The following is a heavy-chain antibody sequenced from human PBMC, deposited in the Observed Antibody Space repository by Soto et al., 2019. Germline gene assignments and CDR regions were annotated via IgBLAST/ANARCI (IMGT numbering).Heavy chain of an antibody. J-gene: IGHJ6*04. Sequence: EVQLVESGGGLVQPGGSLRLSCAASGFTFSSYSMNWVRQAPGKGLEWVSYISSSSSTIYYADSVKGRFTVSRDNAKNSVYLQMNSLRAADTAVYDYASGYDYGAYPQMDVWGKGTTVTVSS. CDR3: ASGYDYGAYPQMDV. CDR2: ISSSSSTI. CDR1: GFTFSSYS. V-gene: IGHV3-48*01. D-gene: IGHD4-17*01.